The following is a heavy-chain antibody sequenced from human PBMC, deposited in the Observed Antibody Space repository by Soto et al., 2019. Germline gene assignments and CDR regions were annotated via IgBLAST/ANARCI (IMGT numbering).Heavy chain of an antibody. D-gene: IGHD3-16*01. Sequence: QVKLVQSGAEVKKPGASVKVSCKASGYTFTSYGISWVRQAPGQGLEWMGWISVYNGNTNYAQKLQGRVTMTTDTTTSTAYMELWSLRSDDTVVYYCVSVSPPVDFWGQGTTGTVSS. V-gene: IGHV1-18*01. CDR1: GYTFTSYG. CDR2: ISVYNGNT. CDR3: VSVSPPVDF. J-gene: IGHJ6*02.